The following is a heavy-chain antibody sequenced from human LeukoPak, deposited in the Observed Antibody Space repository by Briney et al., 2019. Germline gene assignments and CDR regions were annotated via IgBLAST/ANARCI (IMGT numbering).Heavy chain of an antibody. V-gene: IGHV3-7*03. Sequence: GGSLRLSCAASGFTFSSYWMSWVRQAPGKGLEWVANIKQDGSEKYYLDSVKGQFTISRDNAKNSLYLQMNSLRADDTAVYYCARGQTTVTNWGQGTLVTVSS. CDR3: ARGQTTVTN. J-gene: IGHJ4*02. CDR2: IKQDGSEK. D-gene: IGHD4-17*01. CDR1: GFTFSSYW.